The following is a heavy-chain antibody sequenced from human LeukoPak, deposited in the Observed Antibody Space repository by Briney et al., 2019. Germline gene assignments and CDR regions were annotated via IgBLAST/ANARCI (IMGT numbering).Heavy chain of an antibody. CDR3: ARNGCSGGTCYSQYMDV. J-gene: IGHJ6*03. D-gene: IGHD2-15*01. CDR2: IYHSGST. CDR1: GYSISSGYY. V-gene: IGHV4-38-2*01. Sequence: SETLSLTCAVSGYSISSGYYWGWIRQPPGKGLEWIGSIYHSGSTYYNPSLKSRVTISVDTSKNQFSLKLSSVTAADTAVYYCARNGCSGGTCYSQYMDVWGKGTTVTVSS.